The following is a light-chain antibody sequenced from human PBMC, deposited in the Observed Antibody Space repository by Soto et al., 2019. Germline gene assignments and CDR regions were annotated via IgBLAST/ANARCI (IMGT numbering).Light chain of an antibody. CDR1: QSLLHSNGYNY. CDR3: MQALQTPLT. CDR2: LGS. Sequence: DIVMTQSPLSLPVTPGEPASISCRSSQSLLHSNGYNYLDWYLQKPGQSPQLLIYLGSNRASGVPDRFSGSGSGTDCTLKISRVEAEDVGVYYFMQALQTPLTFGGGTKVEIK. V-gene: IGKV2-28*01. J-gene: IGKJ4*01.